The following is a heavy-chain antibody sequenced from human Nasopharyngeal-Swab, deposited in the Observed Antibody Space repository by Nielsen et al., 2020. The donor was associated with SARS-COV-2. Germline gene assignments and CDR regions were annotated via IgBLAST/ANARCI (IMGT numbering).Heavy chain of an antibody. CDR3: ARGFWGRTTGTTRYDAFDI. CDR2: IIPIFGTA. D-gene: IGHD1-1*01. J-gene: IGHJ3*02. V-gene: IGHV1-69*01. Sequence: WVRQAPGQGLEWMRGIIPIFGTANYAQKFQGRVTITADESTSTAYMELSSLRSEDTAVYYCARGFWGRTTGTTRYDAFDIWGQGTMVTVSS.